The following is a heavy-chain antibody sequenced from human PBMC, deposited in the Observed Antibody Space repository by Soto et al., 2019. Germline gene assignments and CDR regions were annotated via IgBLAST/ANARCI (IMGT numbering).Heavy chain of an antibody. V-gene: IGHV3-48*01. J-gene: IGHJ4*02. D-gene: IGHD3-16*01. Sequence: EVQLVESGGGLVQPGGSLRLSCAASGFTFSSYSMNWVRQAPGKGLEWVSYISSSSSTRYYADSVKGRFTISRDNAKNSLYLQMNSLIAEDKAVYYCAREAYPFDYWGQGTLVTVSS. CDR2: ISSSSSTR. CDR3: AREAYPFDY. CDR1: GFTFSSYS.